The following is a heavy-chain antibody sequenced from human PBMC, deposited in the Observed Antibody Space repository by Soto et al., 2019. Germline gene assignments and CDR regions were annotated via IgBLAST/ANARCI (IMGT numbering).Heavy chain of an antibody. CDR3: ARGRMYYYDSSGYPGNLFEY. V-gene: IGHV4-31*03. D-gene: IGHD3-22*01. Sequence: SETLSLTCTVSGGSISSGGYFWSWIRQHPGKGLEWIGYIYYSGSTYYNPSLKSRVTISVDTSKNQFSLKLSSVTAADTAVYYCARGRMYYYDSSGYPGNLFEYWGQGTLVTVSS. J-gene: IGHJ4*02. CDR2: IYYSGST. CDR1: GGSISSGGYF.